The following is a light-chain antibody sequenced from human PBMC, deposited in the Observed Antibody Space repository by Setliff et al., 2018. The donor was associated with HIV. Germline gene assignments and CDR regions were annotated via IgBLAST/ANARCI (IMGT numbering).Light chain of an antibody. CDR3: SSYAGSNIYV. J-gene: IGLJ1*01. CDR2: EVN. V-gene: IGLV2-8*01. CDR1: SGDVGGYNY. Sequence: QSVLTQPPYASGSPGQSVTISCTGTSGDVGGYNYVSWYQQHPGKAPKLMIYEVNQRPSGVPDRFSGSKSGDTASLTVSGLQAEDEAEYFFSSYAGSNIYVFGTGTKVTVL.